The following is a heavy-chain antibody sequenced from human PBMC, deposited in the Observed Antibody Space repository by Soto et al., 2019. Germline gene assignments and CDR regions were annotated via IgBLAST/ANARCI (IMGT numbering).Heavy chain of an antibody. V-gene: IGHV4-31*03. J-gene: IGHJ5*02. CDR2: IYYSGST. CDR1: GGSISSGGYY. D-gene: IGHD2-15*01. Sequence: PSETLSLTCTVSGGSISSGGYYWSWLRQHPGKGLEWIGYIYYSGSTYYNPSLKSRVTISVDTSKNQFSLKLSSVTAADTAVYYCARVPTYCSGGSSECDWFDPWGQGTLVTVSS. CDR3: ARVPTYCSGGSSECDWFDP.